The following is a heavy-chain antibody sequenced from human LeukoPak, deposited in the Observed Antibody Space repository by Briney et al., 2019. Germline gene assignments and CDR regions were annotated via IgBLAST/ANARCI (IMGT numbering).Heavy chain of an antibody. CDR1: GGSFSGYY. CDR2: INHSGST. J-gene: IGHJ4*02. CDR3: ARGFPLYPLRWGRGY. D-gene: IGHD3-16*01. Sequence: PSETLSLTCAVYGGSFSGYYWSWIRQPPGKGLEWIGEINHSGSTNYNPSLKSRVTISVDTSKNQFSLKLSSVTAADTAVYYCARGFPLYPLRWGRGYWGQGTLVTVSS. V-gene: IGHV4-34*01.